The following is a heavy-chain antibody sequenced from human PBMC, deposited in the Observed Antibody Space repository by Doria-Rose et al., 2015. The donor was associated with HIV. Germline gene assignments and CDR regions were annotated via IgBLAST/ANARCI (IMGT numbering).Heavy chain of an antibody. CDR2: ISGYNGNT. CDR3: VRDPPYFYDSRGFLPAY. V-gene: IGHV1-18*01. J-gene: IGHJ4*02. Sequence: WMGWISGYNGNTNYAQKFLGRVTMTTDTSTSTGYMDLRSLRSDDTAVYYCVRDPPYFYDSRGFLPAYWGQGTLVTVSP. D-gene: IGHD3-22*01.